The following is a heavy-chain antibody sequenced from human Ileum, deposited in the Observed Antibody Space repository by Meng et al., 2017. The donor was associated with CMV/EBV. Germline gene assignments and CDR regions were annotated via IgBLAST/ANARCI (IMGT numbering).Heavy chain of an antibody. Sequence: ASVKVSCKASGYTFTSYDINWVRQATGQGLEWMGWMNPNSSNTGYAQKFQGRVTITRNTSISTAYMELSSLRSEDTAVYYCARSEKISGWYFPHDYWGQGTLVTVSS. D-gene: IGHD6-19*01. CDR3: ARSEKISGWYFPHDY. CDR1: GYTFTSYD. J-gene: IGHJ4*02. V-gene: IGHV1-8*03. CDR2: MNPNSSNT.